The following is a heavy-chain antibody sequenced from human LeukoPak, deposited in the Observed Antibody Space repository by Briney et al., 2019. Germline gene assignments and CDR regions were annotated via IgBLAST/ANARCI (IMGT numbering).Heavy chain of an antibody. V-gene: IGHV1-69*01. CDR3: ARDSIVGATGDAFDI. CDR2: IIPIFGTA. D-gene: IGHD1-26*01. Sequence: ASVKVSCTASGGTFSSYAISWVRQAPGQGLEWMGGIIPIFGTANYAQKFQGRVTITADESTSTAYMELSSLRSEDTAVYYCARDSIVGATGDAFDIWGQGTMVTVSS. CDR1: GGTFSSYA. J-gene: IGHJ3*02.